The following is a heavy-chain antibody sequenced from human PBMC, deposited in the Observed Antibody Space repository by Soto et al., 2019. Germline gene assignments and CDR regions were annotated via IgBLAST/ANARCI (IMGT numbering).Heavy chain of an antibody. Sequence: GGSLRLSCAASGFTFSMSAMSWVRQAPGKGLEWVSTTGLNGRTTYYADSVKGRFTVSRDNSKNTLDLQMNSPRAEDTAVYYCATVHSTSRSFDYWGQGTLVTVSS. V-gene: IGHV3-23*01. CDR1: GFTFSMSA. J-gene: IGHJ4*02. D-gene: IGHD6-6*01. CDR3: ATVHSTSRSFDY. CDR2: TGLNGRTT.